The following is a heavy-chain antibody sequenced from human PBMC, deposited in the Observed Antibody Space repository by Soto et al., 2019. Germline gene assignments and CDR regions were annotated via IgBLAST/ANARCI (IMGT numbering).Heavy chain of an antibody. V-gene: IGHV4-34*01. D-gene: IGHD3-16*02. J-gene: IGHJ4*02. Sequence: QVQLQQWGAGLLKPSETLSLTCAVYGGSFSGYYWSWIRQPPGKGLEWIGEINHSGSTNYNPSLKSQVTISVDTSKNQFSLKLSSVTAADTAVYYCARVYYDYIWGSYRSHPYFDYWGQGTLVTVSS. CDR3: ARVYYDYIWGSYRSHPYFDY. CDR2: INHSGST. CDR1: GGSFSGYY.